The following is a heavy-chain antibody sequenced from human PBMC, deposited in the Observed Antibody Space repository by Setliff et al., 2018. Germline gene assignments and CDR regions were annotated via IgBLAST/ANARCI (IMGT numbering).Heavy chain of an antibody. D-gene: IGHD2-21*02. J-gene: IGHJ4*02. CDR1: GYTFSRYG. CDR2: IGIYNGDT. Sequence: ASVKVSCKASGYTFSRYGFSWVRQAPGQGLEWMGWIGIYNGDTNYAQKLQGRVTMTTDTSTSTAYMELRSLRPDDTAVYYCVRDRPFVVVTATQASFDFWGQGTPVTVSS. V-gene: IGHV1-18*01. CDR3: VRDRPFVVVTATQASFDF.